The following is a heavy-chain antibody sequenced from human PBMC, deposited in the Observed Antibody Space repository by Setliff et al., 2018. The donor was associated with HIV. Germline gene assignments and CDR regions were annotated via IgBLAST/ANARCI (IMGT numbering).Heavy chain of an antibody. V-gene: IGHV4-61*10. CDR2: IYYSGST. Sequence: PSETLSLTCTVSGGPISSAPYYWNWVRQPAGKGLEWIGHIYYSGSTYYNASLKGRVSIFVDTSENQFSLRLTSVTAADTAVYYCASRWPAMREFDYWGQGTLVTV. CDR1: GGPISSAPYY. D-gene: IGHD2-2*01. J-gene: IGHJ4*02. CDR3: ASRWPAMREFDY.